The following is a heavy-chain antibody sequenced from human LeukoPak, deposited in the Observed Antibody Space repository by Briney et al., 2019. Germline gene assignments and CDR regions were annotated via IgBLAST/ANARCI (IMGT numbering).Heavy chain of an antibody. V-gene: IGHV3-9*01. Sequence: GRSLRLSCAASGFTFDDYAMHWVRQAPGKGLEWVSGISWNSGSIGYADSVKGRFTTSRDNAKNSLYLQMNSLRAEDTALYYCAKDRSSSGWTGAFDYWGQGTLVTVSS. CDR3: AKDRSSSGWTGAFDY. J-gene: IGHJ4*02. CDR1: GFTFDDYA. CDR2: ISWNSGSI. D-gene: IGHD6-19*01.